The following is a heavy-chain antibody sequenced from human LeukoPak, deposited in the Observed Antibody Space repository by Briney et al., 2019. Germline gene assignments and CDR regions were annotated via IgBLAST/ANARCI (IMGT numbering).Heavy chain of an antibody. CDR2: ISGSGGST. J-gene: IGHJ4*02. CDR3: AKGGGRIVGAVDY. V-gene: IGHV3-23*01. D-gene: IGHD1-26*01. CDR1: GFTFSSYS. Sequence: GGSLRLSCAASGFTFSSYSMNWVRQAPGKGLEWVSAISGSGGSTYYADSVKGRFTISRDNSKNTLYLQMNSLRAEDTAVYYCAKGGGRIVGAVDYWGQGTLVTVSS.